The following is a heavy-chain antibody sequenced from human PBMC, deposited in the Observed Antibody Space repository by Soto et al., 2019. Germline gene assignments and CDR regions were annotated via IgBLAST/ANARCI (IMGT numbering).Heavy chain of an antibody. CDR3: ARGGGSYSWANDY. CDR1: GFTFSSYA. V-gene: IGHV3-30-3*01. Sequence: QVQLVESGGGVVQPGRSLRLSCAASGFTFSSYAMHWVRQAPGKGLEWVAVISYDGSNKYYADSVKGRFTISRDNSKNTLHLQMNSLRAEDTAVYYCARGGGSYSWANDYWGQGTLVTVSS. J-gene: IGHJ4*02. CDR2: ISYDGSNK. D-gene: IGHD1-26*01.